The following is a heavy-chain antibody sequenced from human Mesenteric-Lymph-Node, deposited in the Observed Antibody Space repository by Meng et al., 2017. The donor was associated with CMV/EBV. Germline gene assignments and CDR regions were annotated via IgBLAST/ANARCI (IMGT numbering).Heavy chain of an antibody. CDR1: GFTFSSSG. D-gene: IGHD5-12*01. CDR2: VSFDGSNK. Sequence: GGSLRLSCEASGFTFSSSGMHWVRQAPGKGLEWVAVVSFDGSNKYYADSVKGRFTISRDNSKNTVYLQMNSLRGEDTALYYCAKIVATSDHWGQGTLVTVSS. CDR3: AKIVATSDH. V-gene: IGHV3-30*18. J-gene: IGHJ4*02.